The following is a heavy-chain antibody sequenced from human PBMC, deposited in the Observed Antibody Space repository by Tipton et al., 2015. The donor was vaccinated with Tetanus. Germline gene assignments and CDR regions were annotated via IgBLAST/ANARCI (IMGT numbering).Heavy chain of an antibody. J-gene: IGHJ4*02. CDR1: GYTFTSYG. CDR2: ISAYNGNT. V-gene: IGHV1-18*01. Sequence: QVQLVQSGAEVKKPGASVKVSCKASGYTFTSYGISWVRQDPGQGLEWMGWISAYNGNTNYAQKLQGRVTMTTDTSTRTAYMGLRGRRSDDTAVYYCARDVDTAMVTDDYWGQGTLVTVSS. CDR3: ARDVDTAMVTDDY. D-gene: IGHD5-18*01.